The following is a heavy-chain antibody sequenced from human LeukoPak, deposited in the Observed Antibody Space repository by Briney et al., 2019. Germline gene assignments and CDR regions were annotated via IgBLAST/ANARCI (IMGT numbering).Heavy chain of an antibody. Sequence: GGSLRLSCAASGFTFSSYGMHWVRQAPGKGLEWVAVIWYDGSNKYYADSVKGRFTISRDNSKNTLYLQMNSLRAEDTAVYYCARDPALLWFGELLKYYFDYRGQGTLVTVSS. CDR3: ARDPALLWFGELLKYYFDY. CDR1: GFTFSSYG. J-gene: IGHJ4*02. CDR2: IWYDGSNK. V-gene: IGHV3-33*01. D-gene: IGHD3-10*01.